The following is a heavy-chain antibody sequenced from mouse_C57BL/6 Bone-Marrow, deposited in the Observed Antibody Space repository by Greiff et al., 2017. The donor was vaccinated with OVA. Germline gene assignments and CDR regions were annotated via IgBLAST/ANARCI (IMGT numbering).Heavy chain of an antibody. Sequence: EVQLQQSGPELVKPGASVKISCKASGYTFTDYYMNWVKQSHGKSLEWIGDINPNNGGTSYNQKFKGKATLTVDKSSSTAYMELRSLTSEDSAVYYCARSPAYYSNGGFAYWGQGTLVTVSA. D-gene: IGHD2-5*01. V-gene: IGHV1-26*01. CDR3: ARSPAYYSNGGFAY. CDR1: GYTFTDYY. J-gene: IGHJ3*01. CDR2: INPNNGGT.